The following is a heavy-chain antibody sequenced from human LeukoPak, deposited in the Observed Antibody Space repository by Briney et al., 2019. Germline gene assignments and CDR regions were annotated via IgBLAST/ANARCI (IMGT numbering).Heavy chain of an antibody. CDR2: ISWNSGSI. CDR1: GFTFDDYA. CDR3: AKDEFVASDFTGAFDI. D-gene: IGHD2-8*02. V-gene: IGHV3-9*03. Sequence: PGGSLTLSCAASGFTFDDYAMHWVRQAPGKGLEWVSGISWNSGSISYADSVKGRFNISRDNAKNSLFLQMNSLRAEDMALYYCAKDEFVASDFTGAFDIWGQGTMVTVSS. J-gene: IGHJ3*02.